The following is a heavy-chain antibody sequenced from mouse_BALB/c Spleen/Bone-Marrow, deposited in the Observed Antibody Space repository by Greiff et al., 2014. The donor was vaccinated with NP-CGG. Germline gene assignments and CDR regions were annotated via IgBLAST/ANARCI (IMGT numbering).Heavy chain of an antibody. CDR3: ARGAARATWFAY. V-gene: IGHV5-17*02. D-gene: IGHD3-1*01. CDR2: ISSGSSTI. J-gene: IGHJ3*01. Sequence: EVKLMESGGGLVQPGGSRKLSCAASGFTFSSFGMHWVRRAPEKGLEWVAYISSGSSTIYYADTVKGRFTISRDNPKNTLFLQMTSLRSEDTAMYYCARGAARATWFAYWGQGTLVTVSA. CDR1: GFTFSSFG.